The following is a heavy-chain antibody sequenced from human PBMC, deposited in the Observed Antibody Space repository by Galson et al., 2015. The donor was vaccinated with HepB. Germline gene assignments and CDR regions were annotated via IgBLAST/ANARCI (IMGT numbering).Heavy chain of an antibody. CDR3: ARDSGLLWFGDSYYGMDV. D-gene: IGHD3-10*01. CDR2: ISSNTYK. J-gene: IGHJ6*02. CDR1: GFTFSTYS. Sequence: SLRLSCAVSGFTFSTYSMNWVRQAPGKGLEWVSSISSNTYKYYADSVKGRFTISRDNSKNTLYLQMNSLRAEDTAGYYCARDSGLLWFGDSYYGMDVWGQGTTVTVSS. V-gene: IGHV3-21*01.